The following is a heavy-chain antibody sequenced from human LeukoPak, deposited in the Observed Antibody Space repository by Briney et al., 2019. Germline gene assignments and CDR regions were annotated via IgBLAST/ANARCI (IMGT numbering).Heavy chain of an antibody. J-gene: IGHJ4*02. CDR1: GYTFTSYY. V-gene: IGHV1-46*01. Sequence: ASVKVSCKASGYTFTSYYIHWVRQTPGQGLEWMGIINPSCGSTSYAQKFQGRDTMTRDPSTSTVYMELSSLRSEDTAVYYCARGLGPGWPNYFDYWGQGTLVTVSS. CDR2: INPSCGST. CDR3: ARGLGPGWPNYFDY. D-gene: IGHD3-16*01.